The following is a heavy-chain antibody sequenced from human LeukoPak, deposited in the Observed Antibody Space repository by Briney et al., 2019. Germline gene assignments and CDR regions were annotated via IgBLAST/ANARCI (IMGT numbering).Heavy chain of an antibody. CDR3: AKDHSSGWYSEPYFDY. CDR1: GFTFSSYG. CDR2: ISYDGSNK. V-gene: IGHV3-30*18. Sequence: PGRSLRLSCAASGFTFSSYGMHWVRQAPGKGLEWVAVISYDGSNKYYADPVKGRFTISRDNSKNTLYLQMNSLRAEDTAVYYCAKDHSSGWYSEPYFDYWGQGTLVTVSS. D-gene: IGHD6-19*01. J-gene: IGHJ4*02.